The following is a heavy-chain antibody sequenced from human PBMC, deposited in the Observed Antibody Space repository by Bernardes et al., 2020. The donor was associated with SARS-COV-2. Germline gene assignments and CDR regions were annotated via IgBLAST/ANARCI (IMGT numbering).Heavy chain of an antibody. Sequence: SEPLSLTCTVSGGSISSYYWSWIRQPPGKGLEWIGYIYYSGSTNYNPSLKSRVTISVDTSKNQFSLKLSSVTAADTAVYYCARDHGYSYGNYYYGMDVWGQGTTVTVSS. CDR2: IYYSGST. CDR3: ARDHGYSYGNYYYGMDV. V-gene: IGHV4-59*01. D-gene: IGHD5-18*01. CDR1: GGSISSYY. J-gene: IGHJ6*02.